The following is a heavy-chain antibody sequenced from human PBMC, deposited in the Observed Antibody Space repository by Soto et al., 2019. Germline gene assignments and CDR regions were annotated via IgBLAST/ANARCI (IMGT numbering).Heavy chain of an antibody. CDR2: IYYSGST. J-gene: IGHJ6*02. D-gene: IGHD5-12*01. CDR1: GGSISSSSYY. Sequence: SETLSLTCTVSGGSISSSSYYWGWIRQPPGKGLEWIGSIYYSGSTYYNPSLKSRVTISVDTYKNQFSLKLSSVTAADTAVYYCATNYDDYYYYGMDVWGQGTTVTVSS. CDR3: ATNYDDYYYYGMDV. V-gene: IGHV4-39*01.